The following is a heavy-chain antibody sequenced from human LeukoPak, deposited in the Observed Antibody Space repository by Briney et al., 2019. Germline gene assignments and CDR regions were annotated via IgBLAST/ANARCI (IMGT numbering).Heavy chain of an antibody. V-gene: IGHV3-23*01. CDR3: AKGRGSGTWAKDY. CDR2: IGGRGDAS. J-gene: IGHJ4*02. CDR1: GFSFRNFA. D-gene: IGHD3-16*01. Sequence: PGGSLRLSCGASGFSFRNFAMSWVRQAPGKGLEWVSLIGGRGDASYYADSVKGRFIISRDNSKNALFLQMSSLRAEDTAVYYCAKGRGSGTWAKDYWGQGTLVTVSS.